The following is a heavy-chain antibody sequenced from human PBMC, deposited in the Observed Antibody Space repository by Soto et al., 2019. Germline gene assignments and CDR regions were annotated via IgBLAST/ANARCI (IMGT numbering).Heavy chain of an antibody. J-gene: IGHJ6*02. V-gene: IGHV2-70*01. CDR2: IDWDDDK. CDR3: ARIGRTRPLSVAGTLDYYYYGMDV. D-gene: IGHD6-19*01. CDR1: GFSLSTSGMC. Sequence: TLVNPTQTLTLTCTFSGFSLSTSGMCVSWIRQPPGKAPEWLAPIDWDDDKYYSTSLRTRLTISKDTSKNQVVLTMTNMDPVDTATYYCARIGRTRPLSVAGTLDYYYYGMDVWGQGTTVTVSS.